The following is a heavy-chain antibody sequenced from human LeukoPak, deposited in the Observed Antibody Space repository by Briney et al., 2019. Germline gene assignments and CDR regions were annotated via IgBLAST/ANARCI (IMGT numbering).Heavy chain of an antibody. CDR1: GFTVSTYG. D-gene: IGHD2-21*01. CDR2: IWYDGSNK. J-gene: IGHJ4*02. Sequence: GGSLRLSCAASGFTVSTYGMHWVRQAPGKGLERVAVIWYDGSNKYYADSVKGRFTISRDNSKNTLYLQMNSLRAEDTAVYYCAREGTFGGEFWGQGTLVTVSS. CDR3: AREGTFGGEF. V-gene: IGHV3-33*08.